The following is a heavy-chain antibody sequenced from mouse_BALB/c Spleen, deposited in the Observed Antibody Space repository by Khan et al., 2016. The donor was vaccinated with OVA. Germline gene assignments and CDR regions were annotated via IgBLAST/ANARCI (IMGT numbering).Heavy chain of an antibody. CDR2: ISGGGSYT. V-gene: IGHV5-9-2*01. CDR1: GFTFSSYG. D-gene: IGHD2-1*01. CDR3: ARLYGNLFAY. Sequence: EVQLVESGGGLVKPGGSLKLSCAASGFTFSSYGMSWVRQTPEKRLEWVATISGGGSYTYYPDSVKGRFTISRDNAKNNLYLQMSSLRSEDTAVYYCARLYGNLFAYWGQGTLVTVSA. J-gene: IGHJ3*01.